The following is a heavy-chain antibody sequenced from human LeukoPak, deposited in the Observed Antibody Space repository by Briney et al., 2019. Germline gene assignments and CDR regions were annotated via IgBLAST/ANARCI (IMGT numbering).Heavy chain of an antibody. CDR1: GFTFSSYA. V-gene: IGHV3-23*01. CDR3: AKDSGTAMVLYYFDY. D-gene: IGHD4/OR15-4a*01. Sequence: GGSLRLSCAASGFTFSSYAMSWVRQAPGKGLEWVSAISGSGGSTYYADSVKGRFTIARDNSKDTLYLKMNSLRAEDTAVYYCAKDSGTAMVLYYFDYWGQGTLVTVSS. J-gene: IGHJ4*02. CDR2: ISGSGGST.